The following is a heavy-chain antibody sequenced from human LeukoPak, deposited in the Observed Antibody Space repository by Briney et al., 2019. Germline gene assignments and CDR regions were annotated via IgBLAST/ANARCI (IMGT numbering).Heavy chain of an antibody. Sequence: PSETLSLTCTVSGGSISSSSYYWGWIRQPPGKGLEWIGSIYYSGSTYYSPSLKSRVTISVDTSKNQFSLKLSSVTAADTAVHYCARALHCSSTSCSPFDPWGQGTLVTVSS. CDR1: GGSISSSSYY. CDR2: IYYSGST. J-gene: IGHJ5*02. CDR3: ARALHCSSTSCSPFDP. D-gene: IGHD2-2*01. V-gene: IGHV4-39*07.